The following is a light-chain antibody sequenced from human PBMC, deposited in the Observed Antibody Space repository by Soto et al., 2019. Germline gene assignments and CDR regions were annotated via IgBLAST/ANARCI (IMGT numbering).Light chain of an antibody. Sequence: QSVLTQPHSASGTPGQRVTLSCSGSSSNIASNTVNWYQELPGTAPKLLIYSNNQRTSGVPDRFSGSKSGTSVSRAISGLQSKDEADYYCAAWDARLNGVVLGGGTKLTVL. CDR2: SNN. J-gene: IGLJ3*02. CDR1: SSNIASNT. CDR3: AAWDARLNGVV. V-gene: IGLV1-44*01.